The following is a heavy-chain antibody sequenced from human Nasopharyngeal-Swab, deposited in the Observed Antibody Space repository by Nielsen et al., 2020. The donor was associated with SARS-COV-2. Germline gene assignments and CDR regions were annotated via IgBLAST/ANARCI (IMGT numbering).Heavy chain of an antibody. CDR3: AHSSGGAWNYPTLDY. Sequence: WIRQPPGKALEWLALIYWDDDKRYSPSLKSRLTITKDTSKNQVVRTMTNMDPVDTATYYCAHSSGGAWNYPTLDYWGQGTLVTVSS. J-gene: IGHJ4*02. D-gene: IGHD1-7*01. CDR2: IYWDDDK. V-gene: IGHV2-5*02.